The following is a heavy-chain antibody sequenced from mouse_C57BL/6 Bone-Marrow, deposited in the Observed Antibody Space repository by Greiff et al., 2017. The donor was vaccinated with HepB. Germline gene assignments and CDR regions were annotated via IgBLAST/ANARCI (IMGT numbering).Heavy chain of an antibody. J-gene: IGHJ2*01. CDR1: GYSFTDYN. V-gene: IGHV1-39*01. CDR2: INPNYGPT. Sequence: VQLKESGPELVKPGASVKISCKASGYSFTDYNMNWVKQSNGKSLEWIGVINPNYGPTSYNQKFKGKATLTVDQSSSTAYMQLNSLTSEDSAVYYCARGEDYGYDGFDYWGQGTTLTVSS. D-gene: IGHD2-2*01. CDR3: ARGEDYGYDGFDY.